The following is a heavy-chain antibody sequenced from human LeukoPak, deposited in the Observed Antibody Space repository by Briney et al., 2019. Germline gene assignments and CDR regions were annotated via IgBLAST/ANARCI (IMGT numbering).Heavy chain of an antibody. Sequence: ASVKVSCKASGYSFNSCGISWVRQAPGQGLERMGWINTYKGNTNYAQKFQGRVSMTTDRSTSTAYLELRSLRSDDTAVYYCARDQKVGTTATYTPFDPWGQGTLVTVSS. CDR3: ARDQKVGTTATYTPFDP. CDR2: INTYKGNT. CDR1: GYSFNSCG. D-gene: IGHD1-26*01. V-gene: IGHV1-18*01. J-gene: IGHJ5*02.